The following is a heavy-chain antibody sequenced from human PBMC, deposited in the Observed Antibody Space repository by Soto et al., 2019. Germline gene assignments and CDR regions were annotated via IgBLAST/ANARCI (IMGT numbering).Heavy chain of an antibody. J-gene: IGHJ6*02. V-gene: IGHV3-43*01. CDR1: GFRFDDYN. D-gene: IGHD3-3*01. CDR2: ITWNGGNT. CDR3: PIEPLTFGSAMDV. Sequence: PGGSLRLSCAASGFRFDDYNIHWVRQAPGKGLEWVSLITWNGGNTYYADSVKGRFTISRDGTTESVSLQMTSLKREDTGLYYCPIEPLTFGSAMDVWCQGTMVTVSS.